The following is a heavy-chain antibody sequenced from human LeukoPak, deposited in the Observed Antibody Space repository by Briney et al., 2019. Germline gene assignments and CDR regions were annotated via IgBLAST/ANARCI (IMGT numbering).Heavy chain of an antibody. D-gene: IGHD3-10*01. CDR2: VSVSGDTT. Sequence: GGSLRLSCVASGFTFSSYAMDWVRQAPGKGLEWVSVVSVSGDTTYFADSVKGRFTISRDNSKNTLYLQMSSLRAEDTAVYYCARDPTSGYYGSGSLDYWGQGTLVTVSS. CDR3: ARDPTSGYYGSGSLDY. CDR1: GFTFSSYA. J-gene: IGHJ4*02. V-gene: IGHV3-23*01.